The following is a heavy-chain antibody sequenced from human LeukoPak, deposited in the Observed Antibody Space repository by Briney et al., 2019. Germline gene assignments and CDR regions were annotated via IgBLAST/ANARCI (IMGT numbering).Heavy chain of an antibody. CDR2: LFGGGDT. CDR1: GFTVSSNY. Sequence: GGSLRLSCAASGFTVSSNYMGWVRQAPGKGLEWVSALFGGGDTYYADSVRGRFTISRDRNTLYLQMDSLRAEDTAVYYCVRDLLGSGWFGDFDYWGQGTLVTVSS. D-gene: IGHD6-19*01. V-gene: IGHV3-53*01. J-gene: IGHJ4*02. CDR3: VRDLLGSGWFGDFDY.